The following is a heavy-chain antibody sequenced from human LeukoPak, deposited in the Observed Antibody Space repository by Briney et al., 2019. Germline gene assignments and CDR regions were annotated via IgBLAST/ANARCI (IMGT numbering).Heavy chain of an antibody. CDR2: INPSGSST. Sequence: PRASVKVSCKASGYTFTSHYMHWVRQAPGQGLEWMGLINPSGSSTLYAQKFQGRVTMTRDMFTTTDYMELSSLRSEDTAVYYCARDNSVGDTAWWFDPWGQGTLVTVSS. CDR1: GYTFTSHY. CDR3: ARDNSVGDTAWWFDP. V-gene: IGHV1-46*01. D-gene: IGHD1-26*01. J-gene: IGHJ5*02.